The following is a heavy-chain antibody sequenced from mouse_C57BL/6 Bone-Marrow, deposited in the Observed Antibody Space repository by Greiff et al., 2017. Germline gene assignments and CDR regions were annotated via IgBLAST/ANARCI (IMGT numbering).Heavy chain of an antibody. J-gene: IGHJ1*03. CDR2: ISYDGSN. CDR3: AKIYPGRYFDV. Sequence: DVQLQESGPGLVKPSQSLSLTCSVTGYSITSGYYWNWIRQFPGNKLEWMGYISYDGSNNYNPSLKNRISITRDTSKNQFFLKLNSVTTEDTATYYCAKIYPGRYFDVWGTGTTVTVSS. V-gene: IGHV3-6*01. D-gene: IGHD2-1*01. CDR1: GYSITSGYY.